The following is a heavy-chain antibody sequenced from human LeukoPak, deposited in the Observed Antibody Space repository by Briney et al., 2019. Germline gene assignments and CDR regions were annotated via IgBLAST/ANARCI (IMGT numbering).Heavy chain of an antibody. D-gene: IGHD2/OR15-2a*01. V-gene: IGHV3-74*01. CDR1: GFTFSSYW. CDR2: INSDGSTT. CDR3: ARVGTTSNFYYYYGMDV. J-gene: IGHJ6*02. Sequence: QPGRSLRLSCAASGFTFSSYWMYWVRQAPGKGLVWVSRINSDGSTTSYADSVKGRFTISRDNAKNTLYLQMNSLRAEDTAVYYCARVGTTSNFYYYYGMDVWGQGTTVTVSS.